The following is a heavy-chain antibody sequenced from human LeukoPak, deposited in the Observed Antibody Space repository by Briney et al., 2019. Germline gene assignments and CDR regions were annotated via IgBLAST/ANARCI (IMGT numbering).Heavy chain of an antibody. J-gene: IGHJ4*02. CDR3: ARVDTAFDY. CDR1: GFSVSSDY. V-gene: IGHV3-53*01. CDR2: IYSTGST. D-gene: IGHD5-18*01. Sequence: PGGSLRLSCAASGFSVSSDYMNWVRQAPGKGLEWVSIIYSTGSTYYADSVEGRFIISRDSSKNTLYLQMNSLRAEDTAVYYCARVDTAFDYWGQGTLVTVSS.